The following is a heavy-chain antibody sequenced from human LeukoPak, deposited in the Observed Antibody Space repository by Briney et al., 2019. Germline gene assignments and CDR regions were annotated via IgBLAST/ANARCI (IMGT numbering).Heavy chain of an antibody. CDR1: GFTFSKYW. Sequence: GGSLRLSCAASGFTFSKYWMLWVRQAPGKGLESVSRINTDGTVTTYADSVKGRFTVSRDNADNTMFLQMNSVGDEDTAVYYCATKQWLAPPPDSWGQGTPVTVFS. CDR3: ATKQWLAPPPDS. CDR2: INTDGTVT. V-gene: IGHV3-74*01. J-gene: IGHJ4*02. D-gene: IGHD6-19*01.